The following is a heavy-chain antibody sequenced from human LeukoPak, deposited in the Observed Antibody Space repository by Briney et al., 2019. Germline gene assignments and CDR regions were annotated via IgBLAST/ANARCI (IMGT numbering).Heavy chain of an antibody. CDR3: ARGSSSWYWFFDY. V-gene: IGHV1-24*01. CDR1: GFALTDLS. D-gene: IGHD6-13*01. CDR2: FDPEDGET. Sequence: ASVKVSCKVSGFALTDLSIHWVRQAPGKGLEWMGGFDPEDGETIYAQKFQGRVTMTEDTSTDTAYMELSSLRSEDTAVYYCARGSSSWYWFFDYWGQGTLVTVSS. J-gene: IGHJ4*02.